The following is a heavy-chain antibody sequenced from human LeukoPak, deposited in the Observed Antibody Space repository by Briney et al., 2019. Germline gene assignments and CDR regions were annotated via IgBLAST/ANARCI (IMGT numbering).Heavy chain of an antibody. CDR3: AKDLGFGELLINFDY. J-gene: IGHJ4*02. Sequence: GGSLRLSCATSGFTLSDYYMSWVRQAPGKGLEWVSAISGSGGSTYYADSVKGRFTISRDNSKNTLYLQMNSLRAEDTAVYYCAKDLGFGELLINFDYWGQGTLVTVSS. CDR1: GFTLSDYY. CDR2: ISGSGGST. V-gene: IGHV3-23*01. D-gene: IGHD3-10*01.